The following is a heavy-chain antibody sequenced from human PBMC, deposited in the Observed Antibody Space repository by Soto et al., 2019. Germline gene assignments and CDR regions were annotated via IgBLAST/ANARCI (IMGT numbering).Heavy chain of an antibody. D-gene: IGHD1-1*01. Sequence: QVQLVQSGAEVKKPGASVKVSYVASGYTFTDHYIHWVRQAPGQGLEWMGWINPHSGDTIYAQKFQGRVTLTRYRSLSTAYMELSRLRYDDTAVYYCARGRTENFYGMDVWGQGTTVTVSS. CDR2: INPHSGDT. J-gene: IGHJ6*02. CDR3: ARGRTENFYGMDV. CDR1: GYTFTDHY. V-gene: IGHV1-2*02.